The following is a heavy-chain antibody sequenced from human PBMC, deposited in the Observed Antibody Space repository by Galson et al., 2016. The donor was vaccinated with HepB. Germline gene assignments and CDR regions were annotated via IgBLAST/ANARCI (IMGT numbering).Heavy chain of an antibody. J-gene: IGHJ4*02. D-gene: IGHD3-22*01. Sequence: SVKVSCKASGYTFTTYAMHWLRQAPGQRLEWMAYIIPGSGERRYSEKLQGRVTITTDISARTAYMELSSLRSEDTAVYYCVHGWHSSSFYAFKYWGQGSLVTVSS. CDR1: GYTFTTYA. V-gene: IGHV1-3*01. CDR2: IIPGSGER. CDR3: VHGWHSSSFYAFKY.